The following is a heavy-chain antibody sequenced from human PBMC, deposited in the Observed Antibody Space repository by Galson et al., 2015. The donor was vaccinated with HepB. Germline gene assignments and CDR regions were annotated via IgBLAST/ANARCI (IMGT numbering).Heavy chain of an antibody. CDR2: INTSNKSP. V-gene: IGHV7-4-1*02. CDR1: GYMFFTYP. D-gene: IGHD3-9*01. Sequence: SVKVSCKASGYMFFTYPIIWVRQAPGQGLEWLGWINTSNKSPTYAHGFTGRFAFSLDMSVSTAYLQINSLQPYDSAVYYCARVPNIFSGRGPVDHWGQGTLVTVSS. J-gene: IGHJ4*02. CDR3: ARVPNIFSGRGPVDH.